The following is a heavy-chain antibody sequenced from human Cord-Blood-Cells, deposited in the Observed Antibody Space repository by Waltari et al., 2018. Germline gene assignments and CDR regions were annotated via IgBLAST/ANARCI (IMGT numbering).Heavy chain of an antibody. D-gene: IGHD1-26*01. J-gene: IGHJ4*02. CDR3: ARRDVNSSGSYYY. Sequence: QLQLQESGPGLVKPSETLSLTCTVSGGSISSSSYYWGWIRQPPGKGLEWSGGHYYRGGTYSSPALKCRVTISVDTSKNQFSLKLSSVTAADTAVYYCARRDVNSSGSYYYWGQGTLVTVSS. CDR2: HYYRGGT. CDR1: GGSISSSSYY. V-gene: IGHV4-39*07.